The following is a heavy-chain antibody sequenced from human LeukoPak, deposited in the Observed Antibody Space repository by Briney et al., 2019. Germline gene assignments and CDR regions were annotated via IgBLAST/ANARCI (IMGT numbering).Heavy chain of an antibody. V-gene: IGHV1-18*01. J-gene: IGHJ3*02. D-gene: IGHD4-17*01. CDR1: GYTFTSYG. CDR2: ISPYNLNT. CDR3: VRDAGFGDYVTI. Sequence: ASVKVSCKASGYTFTSYGVSWVRQAPGQGLEWMGWISPYNLNTNYAQKLQGRVTVTTDTSTSTAYMELRSLRSDDTAVYYCVRDAGFGDYVTIWGQGTMVTVSS.